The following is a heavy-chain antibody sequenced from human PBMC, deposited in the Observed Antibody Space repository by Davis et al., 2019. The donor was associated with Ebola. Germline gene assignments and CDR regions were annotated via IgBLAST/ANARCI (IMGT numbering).Heavy chain of an antibody. V-gene: IGHV3-30-3*01. CDR2: ISYDGSNK. CDR1: GFTFSSYA. CDR3: ARGISIGGFRYYYYGMDV. D-gene: IGHD2-21*01. J-gene: IGHJ6*02. Sequence: GESLKISCAASGFTFSSYAMHWVRQAPGKGLEWVAVISYDGSNKYYADSVKGRFTISRDNSKNTLYLQMNSLRAEDTAVYYCARGISIGGFRYYYYGMDVWGQGTTVTVSS.